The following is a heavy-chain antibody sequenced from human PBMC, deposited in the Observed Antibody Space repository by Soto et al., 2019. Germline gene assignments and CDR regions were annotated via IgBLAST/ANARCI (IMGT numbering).Heavy chain of an antibody. CDR2: IYSGGST. CDR3: ARGKWAGAATPIEY. D-gene: IGHD2-15*01. CDR1: GCTVSSHY. V-gene: IGHV3-53*01. Sequence: SLRLSWAASGCTVSSHYMSRVRRAPGKGLEWVSVIYSGGSTYYADSVKGRFTISRDNSKNTLSLQMNSLRAEDTAVYYCARGKWAGAATPIEYWGQGTLVTVSS. J-gene: IGHJ4*02.